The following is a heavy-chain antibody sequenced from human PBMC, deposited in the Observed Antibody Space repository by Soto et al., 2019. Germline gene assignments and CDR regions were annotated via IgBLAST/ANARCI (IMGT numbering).Heavy chain of an antibody. J-gene: IGHJ4*02. CDR3: AKKVNSGSGSQYFDY. Sequence: VSLRLSCVASGFTFSSYSMSWVRQAPGKGLEWVSGFRAGGDDGTTYYADSVKGRFTISRDNSKNTLFLQMNSLRAEDTAIYYCAKKVNSGSGSQYFDYFGQGTLVTVS. CDR1: GFTFSSYS. V-gene: IGHV3-23*01. CDR2: FRAGGDDGTT. D-gene: IGHD3-10*01.